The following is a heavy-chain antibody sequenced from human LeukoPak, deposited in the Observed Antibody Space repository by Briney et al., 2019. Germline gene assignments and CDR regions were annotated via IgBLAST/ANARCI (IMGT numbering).Heavy chain of an antibody. Sequence: SGPTLVNPTQTLPLTCTFTGFSVTTDGVGVGWIRQAPGKALEWLAIIFWDGDKRYNSSLRSRLTITSDNSKNQVSLTMTNMAPVDTATYFCAYSLHRPSCSGGNCYYFDYWGQGILVTVSS. V-gene: IGHV2-5*02. J-gene: IGHJ4*02. CDR1: GFSVTTDGVG. CDR2: IFWDGDK. D-gene: IGHD2-15*01. CDR3: AYSLHRPSCSGGNCYYFDY.